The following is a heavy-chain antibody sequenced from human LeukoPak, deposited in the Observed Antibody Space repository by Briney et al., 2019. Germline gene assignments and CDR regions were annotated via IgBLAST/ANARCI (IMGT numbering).Heavy chain of an antibody. Sequence: SVKVSCKASGGTFSTYAISWVRQAPGQGLEWMGGIIPISGTANYAQKFQGRVTFTTDESTNTAYMELSSLRSEDTAVYYCARAPIAYYDSSGYSRPFDYWGQGTLVTVSS. CDR1: GGTFSTYA. D-gene: IGHD3-22*01. CDR3: ARAPIAYYDSSGYSRPFDY. V-gene: IGHV1-69*05. J-gene: IGHJ4*02. CDR2: IIPISGTA.